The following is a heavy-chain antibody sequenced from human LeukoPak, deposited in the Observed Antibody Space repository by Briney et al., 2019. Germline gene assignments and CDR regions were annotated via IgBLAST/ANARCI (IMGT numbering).Heavy chain of an antibody. Sequence: GEPLKISCKGSGYRFTSYWIGWLRQMPGKGLEWMGVIYFGDSDPRYSPSFQGQVTISADKSITTAYLQWSSLKASDTAMYYCARSTGSSSSWEFDYWGQGTPVTVSS. D-gene: IGHD6-13*01. V-gene: IGHV5-51*01. CDR1: GYRFTSYW. CDR2: IYFGDSDP. CDR3: ARSTGSSSSWEFDY. J-gene: IGHJ4*02.